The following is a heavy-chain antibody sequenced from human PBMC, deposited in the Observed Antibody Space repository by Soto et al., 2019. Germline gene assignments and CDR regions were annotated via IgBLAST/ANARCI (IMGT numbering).Heavy chain of an antibody. J-gene: IGHJ4*02. V-gene: IGHV1-69*06. CDR2: IITVFGTP. CDR1: GYSFSSHS. Sequence: QVQLEQSGSEVQKSGSSVKASCKASGYSFSSHSITWVRQAPGQGLEWMGGIITVFGTPTYAQKFHGRLTISADKSTNTSSLELRSLRSEDTAVYYCARGGALSTSWYWGDGLDSWGQGTQVTVSS. CDR3: ARGGALSTSWYWGDGLDS. D-gene: IGHD6-13*01.